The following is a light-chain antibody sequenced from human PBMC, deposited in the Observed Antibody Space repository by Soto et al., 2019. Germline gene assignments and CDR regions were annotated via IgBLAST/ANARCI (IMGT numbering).Light chain of an antibody. CDR2: GAS. V-gene: IGKV3-20*01. CDR3: QQYGNSPLT. J-gene: IGKJ4*01. Sequence: EIVLTQSPGTLSLSPGERATLSCRASQSVTSSYLAWYQQKPGQAPRLLIYGASSRATGIPDRFSGSGSGTDFTRNISRLEPEDFAVYYCQQYGNSPLTFGGGTKVEIK. CDR1: QSVTSSY.